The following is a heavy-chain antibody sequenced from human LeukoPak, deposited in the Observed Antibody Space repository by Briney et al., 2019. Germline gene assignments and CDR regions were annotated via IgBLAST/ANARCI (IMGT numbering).Heavy chain of an antibody. V-gene: IGHV3-23*01. CDR1: GFTVSSNY. Sequence: GGSLRLSCAASGFTVSSNYMSWVRQAPGKGLEWVSAITISGDNTLHADSVKGRFTISRDNSKNTLYLQMTSLRVEDTAIYYCAKDKTNWYFDLWGRGTLVTVSS. CDR2: ITISGDNT. CDR3: AKDKTNWYFDL. J-gene: IGHJ2*01.